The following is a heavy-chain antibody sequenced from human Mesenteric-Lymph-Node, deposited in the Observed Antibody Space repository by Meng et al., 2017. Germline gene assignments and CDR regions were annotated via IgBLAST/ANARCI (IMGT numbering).Heavy chain of an antibody. Sequence: QVQLQESGPGLVKPSQTVSLNCTVSGGSISSGGHSWSWIRQHPGKGLELIAYIYYSGSTYYNPSLKSRVILSVDTSKNQFSLKLSSVTAADTAVYYCARVDSSGYFLDYWGQGTLVTVSS. V-gene: IGHV4-31*03. CDR2: IYYSGST. CDR1: GGSISSGGHS. CDR3: ARVDSSGYFLDY. D-gene: IGHD3-22*01. J-gene: IGHJ4*01.